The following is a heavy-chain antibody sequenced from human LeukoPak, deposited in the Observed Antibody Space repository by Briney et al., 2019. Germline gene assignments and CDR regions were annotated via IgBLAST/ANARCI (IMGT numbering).Heavy chain of an antibody. CDR2: ISGSGSGGRT. Sequence: GGSLRLSCAASGFAFSSYAMSWVRQAPGQGREWVSSISGSGSGGRTYYADSVKGRFTISRDTSKNTLYLQMDSLRVEDTAVYYCAREIFSGAYLGYWGQGSLVTVSS. D-gene: IGHD1-26*01. V-gene: IGHV3-23*01. CDR1: GFAFSSYA. CDR3: AREIFSGAYLGY. J-gene: IGHJ4*02.